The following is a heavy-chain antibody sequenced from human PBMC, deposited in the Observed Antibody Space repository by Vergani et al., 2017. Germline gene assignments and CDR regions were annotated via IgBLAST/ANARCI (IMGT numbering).Heavy chain of an antibody. CDR1: GGSISSYY. D-gene: IGHD3-10*01. CDR2: IYYSGST. J-gene: IGHJ6*02. V-gene: IGHV4-59*12. Sequence: QVQLQESGPGLVKPSETLSLPCTVSGGSISSYYWSWIRQPPGKGLEWIGYIYYSGSTNYNPSLKSRVTISVDTSKNSLYLQMNSLRAEDTAVYYCARASSMVRGAPYYYYYGMDVWGQGTTVTVSS. CDR3: ARASSMVRGAPYYYYYGMDV.